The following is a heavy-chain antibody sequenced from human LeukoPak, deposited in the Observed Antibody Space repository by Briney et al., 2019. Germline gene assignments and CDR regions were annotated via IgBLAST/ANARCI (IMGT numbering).Heavy chain of an antibody. CDR2: IYYSGST. CDR1: GGSISSSSYY. J-gene: IGHJ6*03. V-gene: IGHV4-39*07. CDR3: AALEAYYMDV. Sequence: SETLSLTCTDSGGSISSSSYYWGWIRQPPGKGLEWIGSIYYSGSTYYKPSLKSRVTISVDTSKKQFSLKLSSVTAADTAVYYCAALEAYYMDVWGKGTTVTVSS.